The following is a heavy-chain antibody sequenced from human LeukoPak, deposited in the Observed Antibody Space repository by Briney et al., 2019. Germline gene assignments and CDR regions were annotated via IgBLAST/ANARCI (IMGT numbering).Heavy chain of an antibody. V-gene: IGHV1-69*05. CDR3: ARGGLKAEVGTGWAFDI. J-gene: IGHJ3*02. D-gene: IGHD1-26*01. Sequence: ASVKVSCKASGYTFTSYYMHWVRQAPGQGLEWMGGIIPIFGTANYAQKFQGRVTITTDESTSTAYMELSSLRSEDTAVYYCARGGLKAEVGTGWAFDIWGQGTMVTVSS. CDR2: IIPIFGTA. CDR1: GYTFTSYY.